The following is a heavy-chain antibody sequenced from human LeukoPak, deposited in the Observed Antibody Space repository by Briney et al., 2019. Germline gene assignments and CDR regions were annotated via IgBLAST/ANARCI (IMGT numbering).Heavy chain of an antibody. J-gene: IGHJ4*02. Sequence: GGSLRLSCAASGFTFSSYAMSWVRQAPGKGLEWVSAISGSGGSKYYAGSVKGRFTISRDNSKNTLYLQRNSLRAEDTAVYYCARDDKWAFDYWRQGTLVTVSS. CDR1: GFTFSSYA. CDR3: ARDDKWAFDY. D-gene: IGHD1-26*01. V-gene: IGHV3-23*01. CDR2: ISGSGGSK.